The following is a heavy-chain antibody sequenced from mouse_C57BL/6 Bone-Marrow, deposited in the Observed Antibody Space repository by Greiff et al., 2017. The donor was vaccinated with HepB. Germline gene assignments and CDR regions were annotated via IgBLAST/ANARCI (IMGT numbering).Heavy chain of an antibody. CDR3: APRAWFAY. D-gene: IGHD6-1*01. V-gene: IGHV1-82*01. CDR2: IYPGDGDT. CDR1: GYAFSSSW. Sequence: QVQLQQSGPELVKPGASVKISCKASGYAFSSSWMNWVKQRPGKGLEWIGRIYPGDGDTNYNGKFKGKATLTADKSSSTAYMQLSSLTSEDSAVYFCAPRAWFAYWGQGTLVTVSA. J-gene: IGHJ3*01.